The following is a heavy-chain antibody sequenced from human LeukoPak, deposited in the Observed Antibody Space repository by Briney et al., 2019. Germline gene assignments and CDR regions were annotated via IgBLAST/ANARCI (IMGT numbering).Heavy chain of an antibody. CDR2: IYSDGSST. J-gene: IGHJ4*02. Sequence: GGSLRLSCAASGFTFSSYRMHWVRHAPGKGLVWVSRIYSDGSSTSYADSVKGRFTISRDNAKNTLYLQMNSLRAEDTAVYYCARVAFSTVSTDYWGQGTLATVSS. V-gene: IGHV3-74*01. CDR3: ARVAFSTVSTDY. CDR1: GFTFSSYR. D-gene: IGHD4-17*01.